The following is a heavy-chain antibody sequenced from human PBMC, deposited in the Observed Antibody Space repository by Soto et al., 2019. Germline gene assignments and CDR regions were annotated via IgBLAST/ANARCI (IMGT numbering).Heavy chain of an antibody. J-gene: IGHJ5*02. Sequence: SEPLSLTCTVSFGSISSYYLICILQPPLKGLEWIGYIYYSGSTNYNPSLKSRVTISVDTSKNQFSLKLSSVTAADTAVYYCARGGGCSSTSCHNWFDPWGQGTLVTVSS. V-gene: IGHV4-59*01. D-gene: IGHD2-2*01. CDR3: ARGGGCSSTSCHNWFDP. CDR2: IYYSGST. CDR1: FGSISSYY.